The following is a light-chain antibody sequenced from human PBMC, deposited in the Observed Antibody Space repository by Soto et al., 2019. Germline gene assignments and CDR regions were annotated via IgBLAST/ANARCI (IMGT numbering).Light chain of an antibody. CDR1: SSNIGNNY. CDR3: GTWDSSLSAWV. Sequence: QSVLTQPPSVSAAPGQKVTISCSGSSSNIGNNYVSWYQQFPGTAPKLLIYDNNIRPSGIPDRFSGSKSGTSATLGITGLQTGDEADYYCGTWDSSLSAWVFGGGTQLTVL. CDR2: DNN. J-gene: IGLJ3*02. V-gene: IGLV1-51*01.